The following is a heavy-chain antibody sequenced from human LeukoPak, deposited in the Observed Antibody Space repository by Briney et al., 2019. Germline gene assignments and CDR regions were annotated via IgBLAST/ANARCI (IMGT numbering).Heavy chain of an antibody. J-gene: IGHJ5*02. Sequence: ASVKVSCKASGYTFSRYTISWVRQDPGQGLEWMGWISADNGNTDYAQKFQGRVTLTTDTSTTTAYMELTSLRSDDSAVYYCARATPAFDPWGQGTLVTVSS. V-gene: IGHV1-18*01. D-gene: IGHD4-23*01. CDR3: ARATPAFDP. CDR2: ISADNGNT. CDR1: GYTFSRYT.